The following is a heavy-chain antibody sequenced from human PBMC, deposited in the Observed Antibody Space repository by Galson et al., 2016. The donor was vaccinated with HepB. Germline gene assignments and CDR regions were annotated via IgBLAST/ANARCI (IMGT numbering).Heavy chain of an antibody. D-gene: IGHD6-19*01. CDR3: ARDVTVYTSGWGGFEWSDP. Sequence: SLRLSCAASGFTVSSYFLSWVRQAPGKGLEWVSSVYSSGNTYYADSVEGRFTISRDNSRSALYLQMNSLRVDDTAVYYSARDVTVYTSGWGGFEWSDPWGQGTLVTVSS. V-gene: IGHV3-66*01. J-gene: IGHJ5*02. CDR1: GFTVSSYF. CDR2: VYSSGNT.